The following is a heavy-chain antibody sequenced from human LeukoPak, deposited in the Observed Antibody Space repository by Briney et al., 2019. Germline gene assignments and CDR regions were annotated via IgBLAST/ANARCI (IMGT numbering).Heavy chain of an antibody. V-gene: IGHV1-8*01. CDR2: MNPNSGNT. CDR1: GYTFTSYD. Sequence: ASVKVSCKASGYTFTSYDINWVRQATGQGLEWMGWMNPNSGNTGYAQKFQGRVTMTRSTSISTAYMELSSLRSEDTAVYYCAREKYYYDSSGYYRLFDYWGQGTLVTVSS. D-gene: IGHD3-22*01. CDR3: AREKYYYDSSGYYRLFDY. J-gene: IGHJ4*02.